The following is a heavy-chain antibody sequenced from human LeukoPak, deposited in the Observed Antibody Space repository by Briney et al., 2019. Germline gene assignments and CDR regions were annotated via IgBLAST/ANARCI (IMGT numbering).Heavy chain of an antibody. CDR1: GGSISSYY. CDR3: ARDRWFGELSAAFDI. V-gene: IGHV4-59*01. J-gene: IGHJ3*02. Sequence: SETLSLTCTVSGGSISSYYWSWIRQPPGKGREWIGYIYYSGSTNYNPSLKSRVTISVDTSKNQFSLKLSSVTAADTAVYYCARDRWFGELSAAFDIWGQGTMVTVSS. CDR2: IYYSGST. D-gene: IGHD3-10*01.